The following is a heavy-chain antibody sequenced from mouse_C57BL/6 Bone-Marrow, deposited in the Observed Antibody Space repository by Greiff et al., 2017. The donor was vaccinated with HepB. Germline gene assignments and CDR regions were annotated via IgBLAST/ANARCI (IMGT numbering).Heavy chain of an antibody. CDR1: GYTFTDYH. V-gene: IGHV1-26*01. CDR2: INPNNGGT. Sequence: EVQLQQSGPELVKPGASVKISCKASGYTFTDYHMNWVKQSHGKSLEWIGDINPNNGGTSYNQKFKGKATLTVDKSSSTAYMELRSLTSEDSAVYYCARNYPYWYFDVWGTGTTVTVSS. CDR3: ARNYPYWYFDV. J-gene: IGHJ1*03. D-gene: IGHD1-1*02.